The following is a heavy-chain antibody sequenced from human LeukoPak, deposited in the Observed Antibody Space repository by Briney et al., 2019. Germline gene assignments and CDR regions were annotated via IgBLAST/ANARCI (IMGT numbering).Heavy chain of an antibody. Sequence: GGSLRLSCAASGFTFSNAWMSWVRQAPGKGLEWAANINEDGSEKYYVDSVKGRFTISRDNAKNSVSLQMNSLRVEDTAVYYCARIYLKMASASWGQGTLVTVSS. CDR1: GFTFSNAW. CDR3: ARIYLKMASAS. CDR2: INEDGSEK. V-gene: IGHV3-7*01. J-gene: IGHJ5*02. D-gene: IGHD2-8*01.